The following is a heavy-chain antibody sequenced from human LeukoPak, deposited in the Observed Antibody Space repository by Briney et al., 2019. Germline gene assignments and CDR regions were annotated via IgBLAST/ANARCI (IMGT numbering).Heavy chain of an antibody. D-gene: IGHD3-22*01. CDR2: INAGNDNT. V-gene: IGHV1-3*01. CDR3: ARAVYYYDSSGYYYDY. CDR1: GYTFSDYA. J-gene: IGHJ4*02. Sequence: ASVKVSCKASGYTFSDYAMHWVRQAPGQRPEWMGWINAGNDNTKYSQKFQGRVTITRDTSASTAYMELSSLRSEDTAVYYCARAVYYYDSSGYYYDYWGQGTLVTVSS.